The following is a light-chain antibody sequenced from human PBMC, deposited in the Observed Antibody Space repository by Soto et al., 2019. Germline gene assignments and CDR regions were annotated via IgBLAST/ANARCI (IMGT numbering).Light chain of an antibody. CDR1: PSIGTY. V-gene: IGKV1-39*01. CDR2: AAS. J-gene: IGKJ5*01. CDR3: QQSYSIPIT. Sequence: DIQMTQSPSSLSASVGDRVTITCRASPSIGTYLNWYQHKLGKAPKLLTYAASSLQGGVPSRFTGSGSGTDFTLTINSLQPEDFATYFCQQSYSIPITFGQGTRLEMK.